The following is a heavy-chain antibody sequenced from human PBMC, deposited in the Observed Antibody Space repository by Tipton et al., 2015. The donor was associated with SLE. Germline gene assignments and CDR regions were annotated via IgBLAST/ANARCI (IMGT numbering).Heavy chain of an antibody. CDR3: ARGVTVATNAFDA. CDR1: GYTFTSYY. J-gene: IGHJ3*01. CDR2: IGPSDGRT. D-gene: IGHD6-19*01. Sequence: QAQLVQSGAEGKKPGASVKVSCKAFGYTFTSYYLHWVRQAPGQGPEWMGVIGPSDGRTNYAQKFQGRVTMTRDTSTSTVHMELSSLTSEDMAVYYCARGVTVATNAFDAWGQGTMVTVSS. V-gene: IGHV1-46*01.